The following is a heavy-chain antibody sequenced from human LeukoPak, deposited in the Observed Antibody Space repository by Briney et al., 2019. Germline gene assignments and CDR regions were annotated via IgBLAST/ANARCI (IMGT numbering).Heavy chain of an antibody. CDR3: ARRDSSGSFDY. CDR1: GYTFTGYY. D-gene: IGHD3-22*01. CDR2: INPNSGGT. Sequence: ASVKVSCKASGYTFTGYYMHWVRQAPGQGLEWMGWINPNSGGTNYAQKFQGWVTMTRDTSISTAYMELRSLRSDDTAVYYCARRDSSGSFDYWGQGTLVTVSS. J-gene: IGHJ4*02. V-gene: IGHV1-2*04.